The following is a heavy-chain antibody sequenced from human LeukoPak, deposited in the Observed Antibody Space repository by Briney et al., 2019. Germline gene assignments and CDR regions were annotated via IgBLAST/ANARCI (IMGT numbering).Heavy chain of an antibody. Sequence: GGSLRLSCAASGFTFDDYAMHWVRQAPGKGLEWVSGISWNSGSIGYADSVKGRFTISRDNAKNSLYLQMNSLRAEDMALYYCAKAIYGSGGPLAFVIWGQGTMVTVSS. CDR2: ISWNSGSI. J-gene: IGHJ3*02. CDR3: AKAIYGSGGPLAFVI. CDR1: GFTFDDYA. V-gene: IGHV3-9*03. D-gene: IGHD3-3*01.